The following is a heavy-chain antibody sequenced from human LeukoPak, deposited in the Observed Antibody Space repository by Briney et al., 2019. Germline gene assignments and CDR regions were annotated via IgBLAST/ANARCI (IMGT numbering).Heavy chain of an antibody. CDR3: VRDLGHSRHYFEY. Sequence: PGGSLRLSCAASGFTFNSFFLNWVRLTPGRELEWLACISLNGSETFYMDSVRGRFTIARDNTKNSLYLQMDSLRAEDTAVYFCVRDLGHSRHYFEYWGQGALVTVSS. D-gene: IGHD7-27*01. CDR1: GFTFNSFF. V-gene: IGHV3-7*01. CDR2: ISLNGSET. J-gene: IGHJ4*02.